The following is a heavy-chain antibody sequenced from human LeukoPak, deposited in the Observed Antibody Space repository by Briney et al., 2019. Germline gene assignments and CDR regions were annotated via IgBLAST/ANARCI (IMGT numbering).Heavy chain of an antibody. V-gene: IGHV6-1*01. CDR3: ARGGDGYNFYNWFDP. D-gene: IGHD5-24*01. CDR2: TYHRSKWYN. J-gene: IGHJ5*02. Sequence: SQTLSLTCAISGDSVSSKSAVWNWIRQSPSRGLEWLGRTYHRSKWYNEYAVSAKSRITINPDTSKNQFSLQLSSVTPEDTAVYYCARGGDGYNFYNWFDPWGQGTLVTVSS. CDR1: GDSVSSKSAV.